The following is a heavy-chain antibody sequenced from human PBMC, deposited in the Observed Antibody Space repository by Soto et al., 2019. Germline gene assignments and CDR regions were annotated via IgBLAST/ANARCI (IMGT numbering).Heavy chain of an antibody. D-gene: IGHD2-2*01. J-gene: IGHJ4*02. CDR2: IKQAGSEK. Sequence: EVQLVESGGGLVQHGGSLRLSCAASGFTFSSDWMSWVRPAPGKGLEWVANIKQAGSEKYYVDSVKGRFTISRDNANNLLYLQMNSLRADDRAVYYCARGYARCDYWGQGTLVSVSS. V-gene: IGHV3-7*03. CDR3: ARGYARCDY. CDR1: GFTFSSDW.